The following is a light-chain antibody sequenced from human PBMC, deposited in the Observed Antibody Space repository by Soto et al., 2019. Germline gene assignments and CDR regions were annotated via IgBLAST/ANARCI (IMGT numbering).Light chain of an antibody. CDR3: SSYTSSSTYV. J-gene: IGLJ1*01. Sequence: QAVVTQPASVSGSPGQSITISCTGTSSDVGGYNYVSWYQQHPGKAPKLMIYYVSNRPSGVSNRFSGSKSVNTASLTISGLQAEDEADYYCSSYTSSSTYVFGTGTKLTVL. V-gene: IGLV2-14*01. CDR2: YVS. CDR1: SSDVGGYNY.